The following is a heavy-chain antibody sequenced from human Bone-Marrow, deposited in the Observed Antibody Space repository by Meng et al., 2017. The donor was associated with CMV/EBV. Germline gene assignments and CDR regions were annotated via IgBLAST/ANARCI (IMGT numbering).Heavy chain of an antibody. CDR3: AREERYYDILTGYYFGGRYYYYGMDV. J-gene: IGHJ6*02. V-gene: IGHV3-30*04. CDR2: ISYDGSNK. Sequence: GGSLRLSCAASGFTFSSYAMHWVRQAPGKGLEWVAVISYDGSNKYYADSVKGRFTISRDNSKNTLYLQMNSLRAEDTAVYYCAREERYYDILTGYYFGGRYYYYGMDVWGQGTTLTVSS. D-gene: IGHD3-9*01. CDR1: GFTFSSYA.